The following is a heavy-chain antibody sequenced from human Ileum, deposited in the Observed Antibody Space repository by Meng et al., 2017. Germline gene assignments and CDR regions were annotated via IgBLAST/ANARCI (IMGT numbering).Heavy chain of an antibody. Sequence: ASVKVSCKASGYTFTSYGISWLRQAPGQGLEWMGWISAYNGNTNYAQKLKGRVTMTTDTSKSTAYMEMRSLRSDDTAVYYCARDPRDGWELSLDYWGQGTLVTVSS. CDR2: ISAYNGNT. V-gene: IGHV1-18*01. CDR3: ARDPRDGWELSLDY. D-gene: IGHD1-26*01. J-gene: IGHJ4*02. CDR1: GYTFTSYG.